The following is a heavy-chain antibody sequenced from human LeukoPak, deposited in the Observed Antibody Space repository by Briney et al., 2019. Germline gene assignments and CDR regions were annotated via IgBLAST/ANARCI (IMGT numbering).Heavy chain of an antibody. CDR1: GFTFSSYA. Sequence: GGSLRLSCATSGFTFSSYAMSWVRQAPGKGLEWVSSISGSGGNTYYADSVKGRFTISRDNSKNTLYLQMNSLRAEDTAVYYCAREATFRYFDYWGQGTLVTVSS. CDR3: AREATFRYFDY. J-gene: IGHJ4*02. CDR2: ISGSGGNT. V-gene: IGHV3-23*01. D-gene: IGHD2/OR15-2a*01.